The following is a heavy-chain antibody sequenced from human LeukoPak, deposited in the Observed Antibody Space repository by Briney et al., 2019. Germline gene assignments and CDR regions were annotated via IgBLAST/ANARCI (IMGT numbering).Heavy chain of an antibody. CDR1: RFTFSSYA. J-gene: IGHJ4*02. CDR3: AREAEAFDY. D-gene: IGHD6-19*01. CDR2: ISYDGRNK. Sequence: GGSLRLSCAASRFTFSSYAMHWVRQAPGKGLVWVAVISYDGRNKYYADSVKGRLTISRDNSKNTLYLQMNSLRAEDTAVYYCAREAEAFDYWGQGTLVTVSS. V-gene: IGHV3-30*04.